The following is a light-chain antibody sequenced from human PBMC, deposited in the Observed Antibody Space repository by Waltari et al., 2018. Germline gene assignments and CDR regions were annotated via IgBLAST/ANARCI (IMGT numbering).Light chain of an antibody. V-gene: IGLV2-11*01. J-gene: IGLJ3*02. CDR1: SSDVGSYKY. CDR2: DVN. Sequence: QSALTQPRSVSGSPGQSVTISCTGSSSDVGSYKYVSWYQHHPGKAPKLIIYDVNQRPSGVPDRFSGSKSGNTASLTISGLQAEDEADYYYCSYAGSYTWVFGGGTKLTVL. CDR3: CSYAGSYTWV.